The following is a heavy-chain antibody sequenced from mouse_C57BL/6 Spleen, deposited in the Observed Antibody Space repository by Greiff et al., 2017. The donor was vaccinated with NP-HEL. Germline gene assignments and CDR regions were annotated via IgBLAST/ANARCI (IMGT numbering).Heavy chain of an antibody. CDR3: ARAGGRHYAMDY. J-gene: IGHJ4*01. CDR1: GYTFTDHT. V-gene: IGHV1-78*01. Sequence: VQLQQSDAELVKPGASVKISCKVSGYTFTDHTIHWMKQRPEQGLEWIGYIYPRDGSTKYNEKLKGKATLTADKSSSTANMQLNSLTSEDSAVYVGARAGGRHYAMDYWGQGTSVTVSS. CDR2: IYPRDGST. D-gene: IGHD1-1*01.